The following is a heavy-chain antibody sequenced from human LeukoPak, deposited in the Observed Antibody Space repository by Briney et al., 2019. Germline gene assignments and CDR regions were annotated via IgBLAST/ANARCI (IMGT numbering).Heavy chain of an antibody. Sequence: SETLSLTCAVYGGSFSGYYWSWIRQPPGKGLEWIGEINHSGSTNYNPSLKSRVTISVDTSKNQSSLKLSSVTAADTAVYYCASRTIFGVVTKYFQHWGQGTLVTVSS. D-gene: IGHD3-3*01. CDR1: GGSFSGYY. V-gene: IGHV4-34*01. CDR3: ASRTIFGVVTKYFQH. CDR2: INHSGST. J-gene: IGHJ1*01.